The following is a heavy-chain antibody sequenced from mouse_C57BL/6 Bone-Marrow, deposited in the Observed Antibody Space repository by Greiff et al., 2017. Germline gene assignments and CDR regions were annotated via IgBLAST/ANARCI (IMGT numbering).Heavy chain of an antibody. CDR3: ARGPITTVVGVMDY. V-gene: IGHV1-55*01. Sequence: QVQLQQPGAELVKPGASVKMSCKASGYTFTSYWITWVKQRPGQGLEWIGDIYPGSGSTNYNEKFKSKATLTVDTSSSTAYMQLSSLTSEDSAVYYCARGPITTVVGVMDYWGQGTSVTVSS. D-gene: IGHD1-1*01. CDR1: GYTFTSYW. J-gene: IGHJ4*01. CDR2: IYPGSGST.